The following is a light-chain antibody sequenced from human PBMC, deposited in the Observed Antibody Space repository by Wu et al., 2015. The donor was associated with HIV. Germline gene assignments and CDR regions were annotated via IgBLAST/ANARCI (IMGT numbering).Light chain of an antibody. J-gene: IGKJ2*01. CDR2: KAS. CDR3: QQYNSYLYT. V-gene: IGKV1-5*03. Sequence: DIQMTQSPSTLSASVGGRVTITCRASQRISNWLAWYQQKPGKAPKLLIYKASSLESGVPSRFSGSGSGTEFTLTISSLQPDDFATYYCQQYNSYLYTFGQGTKLEIK. CDR1: QRISNW.